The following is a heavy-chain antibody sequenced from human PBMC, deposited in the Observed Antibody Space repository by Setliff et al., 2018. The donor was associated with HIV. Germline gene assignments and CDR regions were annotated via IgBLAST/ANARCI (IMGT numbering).Heavy chain of an antibody. CDR2: ISPYNGHT. Sequence: ASVKVSCKASGYTFTTYDITWVRQAPGQGLEWLGWISPYNGHTNFAQKFQGRVTMTTDTATSTAYMEVRSLRFDDTAVYYCARTDYGGNSGGNYFDYWGQGSLVTVSS. D-gene: IGHD4-17*01. CDR1: GYTFTTYD. J-gene: IGHJ4*02. CDR3: ARTDYGGNSGGNYFDY. V-gene: IGHV1-18*01.